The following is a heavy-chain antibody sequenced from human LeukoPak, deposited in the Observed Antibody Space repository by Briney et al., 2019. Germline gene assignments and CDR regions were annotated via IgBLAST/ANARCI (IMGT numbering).Heavy chain of an antibody. CDR2: IYYSGST. Sequence: SETLSLTCSVSGGSISSGGYYWSWIRQHPGKGLGWIGYIYYSGSTYYNPSLKSRVTISVDTSKNQFSLKLSSVTAADTAVYYCAKYSVPGDFWSGETGGMDVWGQGTRSPSP. CDR3: AKYSVPGDFWSGETGGMDV. CDR1: GGSISSGGYY. D-gene: IGHD3-3*01. V-gene: IGHV4-31*03. J-gene: IGHJ6*02.